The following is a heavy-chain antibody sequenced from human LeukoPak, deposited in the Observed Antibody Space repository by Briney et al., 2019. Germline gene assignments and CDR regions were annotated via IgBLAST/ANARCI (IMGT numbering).Heavy chain of an antibody. J-gene: IGHJ6*02. CDR1: GYTFTSYG. Sequence: ASVKVSCEASGYTFTSYGISWVRQAPGQGLEWMGWISAYNGNTNYAQKLQGRVTMTTDTSTSTAYMELRSLRSDDTAVYYCASATPSDTDYYGMDVWGQGTTVTVSS. CDR2: ISAYNGNT. CDR3: ASATPSDTDYYGMDV. D-gene: IGHD2-2*01. V-gene: IGHV1-18*01.